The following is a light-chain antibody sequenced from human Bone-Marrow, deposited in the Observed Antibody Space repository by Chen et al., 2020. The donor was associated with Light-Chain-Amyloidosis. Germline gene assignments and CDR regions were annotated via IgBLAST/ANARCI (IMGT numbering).Light chain of an antibody. Sequence: QSALTQPASVSGSPGQSITISCTGTSSNVGGLNLVSWYQQHPGKAPKLIFYEVTKRPSGVSTRFSAFKSGNTASLTISGLQTEDEADYYCGSYAGDSTLLFGGGTKLTVL. V-gene: IGLV2-23*02. J-gene: IGLJ2*01. CDR1: SSNVGGLNL. CDR3: GSYAGDSTLL. CDR2: EVT.